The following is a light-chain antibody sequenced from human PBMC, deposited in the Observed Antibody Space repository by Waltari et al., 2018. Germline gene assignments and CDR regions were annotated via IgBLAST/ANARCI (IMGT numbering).Light chain of an antibody. CDR1: SGHSSNI. CDR3: QTGGHGTWV. CDR2: VNSDGSH. J-gene: IGLJ3*02. Sequence: QLVLTQSPSASASLGASVKLTCTLSSGHSSNIIALHQQQPGKGPRYLMKVNSDGSHSKGDGIPDRFSGSSSGAERYLTISSLQSEDEADYYCQTGGHGTWVFGGGTKLTVL. V-gene: IGLV4-69*01.